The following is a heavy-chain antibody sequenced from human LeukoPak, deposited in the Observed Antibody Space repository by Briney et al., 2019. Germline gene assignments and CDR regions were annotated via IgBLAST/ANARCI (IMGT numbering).Heavy chain of an antibody. CDR2: IYYSGST. D-gene: IGHD6-13*01. CDR3: ARRLAGTEDY. CDR1: GGSISSSSYY. V-gene: IGHV4-39*01. Sequence: SETLSLTGTVSGGSISSSSYYWGWIRQPPGKGLEWIGSIYYSGSTYYNPSLKSRVTISIDTSKNQFSLKLSSVTAADTAVYYCARRLAGTEDYWGQGTLVTVSS. J-gene: IGHJ4*02.